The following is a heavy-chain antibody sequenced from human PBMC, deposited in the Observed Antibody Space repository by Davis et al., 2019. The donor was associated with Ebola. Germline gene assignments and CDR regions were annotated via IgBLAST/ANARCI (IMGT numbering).Heavy chain of an antibody. J-gene: IGHJ4*02. CDR3: ARDPLTSGSYLDY. V-gene: IGHV3-30-3*01. D-gene: IGHD1-26*01. Sequence: SLKISCAASGFTFSSYAMHWVRQAPGKGLEWVAVISYDGSNKYYADSVKGRFTISRDNSKNTLYLQMNSLRAEDTAVYYCARDPLTSGSYLDYWGQGTLVTVSS. CDR1: GFTFSSYA. CDR2: ISYDGSNK.